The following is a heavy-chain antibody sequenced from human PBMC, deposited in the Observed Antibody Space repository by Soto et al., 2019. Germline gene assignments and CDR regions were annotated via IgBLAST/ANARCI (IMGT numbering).Heavy chain of an antibody. Sequence: SVKVSCKASGDTSSNYGVSCVRQAPGQGLEWMGGILPVFGTTTYARNFQGRITITADKSTSTVYMELTSLRSDDTATYYCARDPDEVVGTDYHYYGMDVWDQGATVTVSS. CDR3: ARDPDEVVGTDYHYYGMDV. J-gene: IGHJ6*02. CDR2: ILPVFGTT. CDR1: GDTSSNYG. V-gene: IGHV1-69*06. D-gene: IGHD1-26*01.